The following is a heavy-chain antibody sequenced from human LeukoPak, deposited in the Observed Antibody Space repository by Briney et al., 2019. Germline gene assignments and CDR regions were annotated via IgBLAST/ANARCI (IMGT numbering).Heavy chain of an antibody. CDR1: GGSFSGYY. D-gene: IGHD6-25*01. J-gene: IGHJ5*02. Sequence: SETLSLTCAVYGGSFSGYYWSWIRQPPGKGLEWIGEINHSGSTNYNPSLKSRVTISVDTPKNQFSLKLSSVTAADTAVYYCARHSQRLPTYNWFDPWGQGTLVTVSS. V-gene: IGHV4-34*01. CDR2: INHSGST. CDR3: ARHSQRLPTYNWFDP.